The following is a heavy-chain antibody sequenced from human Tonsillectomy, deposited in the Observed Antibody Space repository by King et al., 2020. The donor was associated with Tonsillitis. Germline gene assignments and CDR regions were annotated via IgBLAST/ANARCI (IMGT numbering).Heavy chain of an antibody. CDR3: ARLGSEHEPTRSVVVPAATPGAFDI. Sequence: QLVQSGAEVKKPGESLKISCKGSGYSFTSYWIGWVRQMPGKGLEWMGIIYPGDSDTRYSPSFQGQVTISADKSISTAYLQWSSLKASDTAMYYCARLGSEHEPTRSVVVPAATPGAFDIWGQGTMVTVSS. CDR2: IYPGDSDT. CDR1: GYSFTSYW. D-gene: IGHD2-2*01. J-gene: IGHJ3*02. V-gene: IGHV5-51*01.